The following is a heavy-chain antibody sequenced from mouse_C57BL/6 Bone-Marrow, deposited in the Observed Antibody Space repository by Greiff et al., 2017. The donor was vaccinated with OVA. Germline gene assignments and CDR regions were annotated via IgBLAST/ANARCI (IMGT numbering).Heavy chain of an antibody. J-gene: IGHJ3*01. D-gene: IGHD2-10*01. CDR3: ARETYYGNYCAY. CDR1: GYTFTSYG. V-gene: IGHV1-81*01. Sequence: QVQLQQSGAELARPGASVKLSCKASGYTFTSYGISWVKQRTGQGLEWIGEIYPRSGNTYYNEKFNGKATLTADKSSSTAYMELRSLTSEDSAVYFCARETYYGNYCAYWGQGTLVTVSA. CDR2: IYPRSGNT.